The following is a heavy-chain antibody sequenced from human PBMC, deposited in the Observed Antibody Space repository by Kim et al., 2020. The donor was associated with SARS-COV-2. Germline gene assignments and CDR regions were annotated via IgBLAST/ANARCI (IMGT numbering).Heavy chain of an antibody. D-gene: IGHD6-19*01. CDR3: AKDKSVAGTIFDY. Sequence: AKSVKGRFPITRDNSKHTLYLRLNSLRAEVAAVYYCAKDKSVAGTIFDYWGQGTLFTVSS. J-gene: IGHJ4*02. V-gene: IGHV3-23*01.